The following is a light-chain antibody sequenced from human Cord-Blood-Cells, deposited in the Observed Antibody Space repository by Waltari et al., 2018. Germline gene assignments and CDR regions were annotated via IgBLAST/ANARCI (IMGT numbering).Light chain of an antibody. V-gene: IGKV1-5*01. CDR3: QQYNSYSPYT. Sequence: DLQMTQSPSTLSASVGDRVNIPCRASQSISSWLAWYQQKPGKAPKLLIYDASSLESGVPSRFSGSGSGTEFTLTIISLQPDDFATYYCQQYNSYSPYTFGQGTKLEIK. CDR2: DAS. J-gene: IGKJ2*01. CDR1: QSISSW.